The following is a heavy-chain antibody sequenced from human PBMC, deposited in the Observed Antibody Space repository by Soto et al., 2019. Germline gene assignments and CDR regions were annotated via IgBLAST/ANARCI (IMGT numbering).Heavy chain of an antibody. V-gene: IGHV3-21*01. CDR1: GFSFSDYT. Sequence: EVHLVESGGGLVKPGGSLRLTCAASGFSFSDYTMNWFRQAPGKGLEWVSSIIKGSDYIFYADKVKGRFTISRDNGRNSLPLHMTSLRVEDTAVYYCAKDSGCVNSASAYDPWGQGTLVTVSS. CDR2: IIKGSDYI. J-gene: IGHJ5*02. D-gene: IGHD2-15*01. CDR3: AKDSGCVNSASAYDP.